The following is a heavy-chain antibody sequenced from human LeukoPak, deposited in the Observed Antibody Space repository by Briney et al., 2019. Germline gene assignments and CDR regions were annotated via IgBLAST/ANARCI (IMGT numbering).Heavy chain of an antibody. CDR1: GGSFSSCY. CDR2: INHSGST. V-gene: IGHV4-34*01. D-gene: IGHD2-2*01. CDR3: ARGLGDCSSTSCHGGNWFDP. J-gene: IGHJ5*02. Sequence: SEALSLPSAVSGGSFSSCYWSWCLRPPGKGLLWIGAINHSGSTNYNPSRKSRVTISVDTSKNQFSLKLSSVTAADTAVYYCARGLGDCSSTSCHGGNWFDPWGQGTLVTVSS.